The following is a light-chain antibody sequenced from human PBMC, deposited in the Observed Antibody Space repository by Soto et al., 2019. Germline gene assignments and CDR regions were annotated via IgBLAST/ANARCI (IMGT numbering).Light chain of an antibody. J-gene: IGLJ2*01. CDR3: STWDRRLSVGV. Sequence: QSVLPQPPSVAAAPGQKVTISCSGSSSNIGNNYVFWYQQLPGTATKLLIYDNDKRTSGIPDRFSGSKSGTSATLGITGLQSGDEAEYYFSTWDRRLSVGVFGGGTQVTVL. CDR1: SSNIGNNY. V-gene: IGLV1-51*01. CDR2: DND.